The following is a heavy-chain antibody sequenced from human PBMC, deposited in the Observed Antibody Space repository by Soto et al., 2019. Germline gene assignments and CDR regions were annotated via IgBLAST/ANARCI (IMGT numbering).Heavy chain of an antibody. CDR2: IIPIFGTA. CDR3: ACTVSNYYCYGMDV. D-gene: IGHD2-8*01. Sequence: QVQLVQSGAEVKKPGSSVKVSCKASGGTFSSYAISWVRQAPGQGLEWMGGIIPIFGTADYAQKFQGRVTITAAESTSTAYMELSSRRPEDTAVYYCACTVSNYYCYGMDVWGQGTTVTVSS. CDR1: GGTFSSYA. J-gene: IGHJ6*02. V-gene: IGHV1-69*12.